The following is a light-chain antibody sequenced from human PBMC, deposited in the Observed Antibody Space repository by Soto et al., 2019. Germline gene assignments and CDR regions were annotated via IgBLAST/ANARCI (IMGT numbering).Light chain of an antibody. CDR2: GAS. CDR1: QSVSSTY. Sequence: VLTQSPGTLSLSPGERATLSCRASQSVSSTYLAWYQQKPGQAPRLLIYGASTRATGIPARFSGSGSGTEFTLTISSLQSEDFAVYYCQQYNNWPRTFGQGTKVDIK. CDR3: QQYNNWPRT. V-gene: IGKV3-15*01. J-gene: IGKJ1*01.